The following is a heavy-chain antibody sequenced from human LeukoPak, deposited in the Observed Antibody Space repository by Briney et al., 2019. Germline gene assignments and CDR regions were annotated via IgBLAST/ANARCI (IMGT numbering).Heavy chain of an antibody. D-gene: IGHD3-9*01. CDR1: GFTFSSYS. V-gene: IGHV3-48*02. CDR2: ISSSSSTI. CDR3: ARDGYDILTGYFYFDY. J-gene: IGHJ4*02. Sequence: GGSLRLSCAASGFTFSSYSMNWVRQAPGKGLEWVSYISSSSSTIYYADSVKGRFTISRDNAKNSLYLQMNSLRDEGTAVYYCARDGYDILTGYFYFDYWGQGTLVTVSS.